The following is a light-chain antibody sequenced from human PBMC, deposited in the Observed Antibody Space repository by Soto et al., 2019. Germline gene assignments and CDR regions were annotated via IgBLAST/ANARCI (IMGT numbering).Light chain of an antibody. V-gene: IGKV1-5*03. J-gene: IGKJ1*01. CDR1: QRISSW. CDR2: KAS. Sequence: DIQMTQSPSTLSASVGDRVTITCRASQRISSWLAWYQQKPGKAPKLLIYKASNLETGAPSRFSGSGSGTEFTLSISGLQPDDFATYYCQQYDSFPRTFGQGTKVEIK. CDR3: QQYDSFPRT.